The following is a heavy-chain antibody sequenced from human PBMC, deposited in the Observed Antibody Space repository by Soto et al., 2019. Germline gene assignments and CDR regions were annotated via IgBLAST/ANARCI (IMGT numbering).Heavy chain of an antibody. CDR3: ARATQSYYDTSGYYSYVH. J-gene: IGHJ4*02. Sequence: PSETLSLTCTVSGGSISSYYWSWIRQPPGKGLEWIGYIYYSGSTNYNPSLKSRVTISVDTSKNQFSLKLNNLRAEDTAFYFCARATQSYYDTSGYYSYVHWGQGAQVTVSS. D-gene: IGHD3-22*01. CDR1: GGSISSYY. V-gene: IGHV4-59*12. CDR2: IYYSGST.